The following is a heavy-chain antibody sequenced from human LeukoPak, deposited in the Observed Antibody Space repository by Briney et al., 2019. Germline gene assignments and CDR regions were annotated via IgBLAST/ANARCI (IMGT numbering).Heavy chain of an antibody. CDR2: VYTSGST. Sequence: SQTLCLTCTVSGGSISSGSYYWSWIRQPAGKGLEWIGRVYTSGSTNYNPSLKSRVTISVDTSKNQFSLNLSSVTAADTAVYYCARVKAPRPHYFDCWGQGTLVTVSS. CDR3: ARVKAPRPHYFDC. J-gene: IGHJ4*02. CDR1: GGSISSGSYY. V-gene: IGHV4-61*02.